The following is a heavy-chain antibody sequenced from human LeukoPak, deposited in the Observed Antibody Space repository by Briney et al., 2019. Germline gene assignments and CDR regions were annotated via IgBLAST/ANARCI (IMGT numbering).Heavy chain of an antibody. D-gene: IGHD2-15*01. CDR2: IYPSDSDT. V-gene: IGHV5-51*01. CDR3: ARTGSRYCQDY. CDR1: GYNFATYW. Sequence: GESLKISGKASGYNFATYWIGWVRQMPGKGLDWMGIIYPSDSDTRYSPSFQGQVTISADKSISTAYLQWGSLRASDTAIYYCARTGSRYCQDYWGQGTLVTVSS. J-gene: IGHJ4*02.